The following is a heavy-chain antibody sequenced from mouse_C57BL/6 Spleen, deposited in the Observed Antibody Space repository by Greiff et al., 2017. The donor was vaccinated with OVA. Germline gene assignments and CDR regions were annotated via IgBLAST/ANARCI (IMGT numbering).Heavy chain of an antibody. CDR3: ARYWASYYGSLYFDY. J-gene: IGHJ2*01. CDR2: IDPSDSYT. Sequence: QVQLQQPGAELVMPGASVKLSCKASGYTFTSYWMHWVKQRPGQGLEWIGEIDPSDSYTNYNQKFKGKSTLTVDKSSSTAYMQLSSLTSEDSAVYYCARYWASYYGSLYFDYWGQGTTLTVSA. V-gene: IGHV1-69*01. D-gene: IGHD1-1*01. CDR1: GYTFTSYW.